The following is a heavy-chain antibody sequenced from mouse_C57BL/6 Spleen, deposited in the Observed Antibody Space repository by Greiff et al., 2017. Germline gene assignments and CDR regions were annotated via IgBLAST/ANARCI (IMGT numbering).Heavy chain of an antibody. CDR1: GYTFTSSW. V-gene: IGHV1-69*01. CDR3: ARGYYGSSWFAY. Sequence: QVQLQQPGAELVMPGASVKLSCKASGYTFTSSWMHWVKQRPGQGLEWIGEIDPSDSYTNYNQKFKGKSTLTVDKSSSTAYMQLSSLTSEDSAVYYCARGYYGSSWFAYWGQGTLVTVSA. J-gene: IGHJ3*01. CDR2: IDPSDSYT. D-gene: IGHD1-1*01.